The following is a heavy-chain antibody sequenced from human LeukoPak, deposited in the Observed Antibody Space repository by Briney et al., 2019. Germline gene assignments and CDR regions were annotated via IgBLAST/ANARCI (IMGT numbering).Heavy chain of an antibody. CDR2: IYTSGST. V-gene: IGHV4-61*02. D-gene: IGHD3-10*01. CDR1: GGSISSGSYY. Sequence: SETLSLTCTVSGGSISSGSYYWSWIRQPAGKGLEWIGRIYTSGSTNYNPSLKSRVTISVDTSKNQFSLKLSSVTAADTAVYYCARDSKAPGPGILSWWYFDLWGRGTLVTVSS. J-gene: IGHJ2*01. CDR3: ARDSKAPGPGILSWWYFDL.